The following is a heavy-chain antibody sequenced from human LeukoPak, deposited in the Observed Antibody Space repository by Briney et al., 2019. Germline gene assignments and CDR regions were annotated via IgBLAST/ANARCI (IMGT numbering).Heavy chain of an antibody. CDR3: AKDSFVGTTSFLDS. J-gene: IGHJ4*02. D-gene: IGHD1-26*01. V-gene: IGHV3-43*01. Sequence: GGSLRLSCAASGSTFEDFSMHWVRQVPGKGLEWICLIDWDGGIIYYADSVKGRFTVSRDNSKRSLYLHLSSLTPEDTAFYYCAKDSFVGTTSFLDSWGQGTLVTVSS. CDR1: GSTFEDFS. CDR2: IDWDGGII.